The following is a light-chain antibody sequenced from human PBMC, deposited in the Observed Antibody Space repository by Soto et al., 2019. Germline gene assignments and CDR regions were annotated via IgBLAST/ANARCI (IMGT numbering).Light chain of an antibody. V-gene: IGKV3-20*01. CDR1: QSVSSSY. CDR2: GAS. J-gene: IGKJ1*01. Sequence: EIVLTQSPGTLSLSPGERATLSCRASQSVSSSYLAWYQQKPGQAPRLLIYGASSRAAGIPDRFSGSGSGTDFTLTISRLEPEDFAVYYCQVYTTSPQTFGQGTKVDIK. CDR3: QVYTTSPQT.